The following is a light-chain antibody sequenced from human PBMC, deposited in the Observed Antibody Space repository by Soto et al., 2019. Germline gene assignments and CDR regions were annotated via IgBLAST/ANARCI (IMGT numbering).Light chain of an antibody. CDR1: SNDVGAYHY. J-gene: IGLJ1*01. V-gene: IGLV2-11*01. Sequence: QSVLTQPRSGSGSPGQSVTISCTGTSNDVGAYHYVSWYQHHPGKAPKLIIYDVTQRPSGIPDRFSGSKSGNTASLTISGLQADDEADYHCCSYADNYFYVFGTGTKVTVL. CDR3: CSYADNYFYV. CDR2: DVT.